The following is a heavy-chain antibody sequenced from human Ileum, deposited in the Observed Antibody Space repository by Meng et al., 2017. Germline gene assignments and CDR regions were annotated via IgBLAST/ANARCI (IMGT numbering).Heavy chain of an antibody. Sequence: ASVTVSCLASGYTFTGYYMHWLRQAPGQGLEWMGRISPTTGDTDYAKKFQGGLTMTRDTAISKAYMELSRLRSDDTAVYFCAMGTSNYDSSGYYGLDHWGQGTLVTVSS. J-gene: IGHJ4*02. V-gene: IGHV1-2*06. CDR1: GYTFTGYY. CDR3: AMGTSNYDSSGYYGLDH. D-gene: IGHD3-22*01. CDR2: ISPTTGDT.